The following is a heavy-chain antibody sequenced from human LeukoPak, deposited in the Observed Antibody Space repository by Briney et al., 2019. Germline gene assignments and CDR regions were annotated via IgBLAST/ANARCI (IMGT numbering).Heavy chain of an antibody. J-gene: IGHJ4*02. CDR1: GGSFSGYY. V-gene: IGHV4-34*01. CDR3: ARDGEGRIAVAGQYYFDY. CDR2: INHSGST. D-gene: IGHD6-19*01. Sequence: NSSETLSLTCAVYGGSFSGYYWSWIRQPPGKGLEWIGEINHSGSTNYNPSLKSRVTISVDKSKNQFSLKLSSVTAADTAVYYCARDGEGRIAVAGQYYFDYWGQGTLVTVSS.